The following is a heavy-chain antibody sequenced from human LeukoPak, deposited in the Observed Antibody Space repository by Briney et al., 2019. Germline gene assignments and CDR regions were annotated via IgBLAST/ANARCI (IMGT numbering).Heavy chain of an antibody. CDR3: ARRGYVTPPAYYYYGMDV. CDR1: GYTFTSYG. CDR2: ISAYNGNT. Sequence: ASVKVSCKASGYTFTSYGISWVRQAPGQGLEWMGWISAYNGNTNYAQKLQGRVTMTTDTSTSTAYMELRSLRSDDTAVYYCARRGYVTPPAYYYYGMDVWGQGTTVTVSS. D-gene: IGHD5-12*01. J-gene: IGHJ6*02. V-gene: IGHV1-18*01.